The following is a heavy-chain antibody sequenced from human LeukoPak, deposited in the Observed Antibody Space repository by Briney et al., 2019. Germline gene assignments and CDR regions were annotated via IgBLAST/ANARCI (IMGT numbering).Heavy chain of an antibody. CDR1: GCSFILYG. Sequence: VSVKVSCKTCGCSFILYGIIGVRQAPGQGREWMGWISTSTGDTKYTQKFQGRVTLTTDTCTSTDYMELSSLRSDDTAVCYCTRDDNYGIFVNVDYWGQGTLVTVSS. CDR2: ISTSTGDT. V-gene: IGHV1-18*01. CDR3: TRDDNYGIFVNVDY. J-gene: IGHJ4*02. D-gene: IGHD4-11*01.